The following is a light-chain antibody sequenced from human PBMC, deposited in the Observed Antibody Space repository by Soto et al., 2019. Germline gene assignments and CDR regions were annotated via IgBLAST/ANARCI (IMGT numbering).Light chain of an antibody. CDR2: DVS. Sequence: QSALTQPASVSGSPGQSITISCTGTSSDVGGYNYVSWYQQHPGKAPKVMIYDVSNRPSGVSNRFSGSKSGNTASLTISGLQAEDEADYYSSSYTTTSTLVFGGGTKVTVL. V-gene: IGLV2-14*01. CDR1: SSDVGGYNY. J-gene: IGLJ3*02. CDR3: SSYTTTSTLV.